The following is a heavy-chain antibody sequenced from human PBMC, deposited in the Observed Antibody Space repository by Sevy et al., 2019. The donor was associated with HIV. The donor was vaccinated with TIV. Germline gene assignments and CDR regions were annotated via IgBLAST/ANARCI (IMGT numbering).Heavy chain of an antibody. J-gene: IGHJ4*02. D-gene: IGHD3-22*01. V-gene: IGHV3-21*01. CDR2: ISSSSSYI. Sequence: GGSLRLSCAASGFTFSSYSMNWVRQAPGKGLEWVSSISSSSSYIYYADSVKGRFTITSDNAKNSLYLQMNSLRAEDTAVYYCAREYYYDSSGYGFDYWGQGTLVTVSS. CDR3: AREYYYDSSGYGFDY. CDR1: GFTFSSYS.